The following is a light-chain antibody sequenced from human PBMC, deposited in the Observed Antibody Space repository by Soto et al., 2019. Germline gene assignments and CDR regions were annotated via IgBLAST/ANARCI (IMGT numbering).Light chain of an antibody. CDR1: QSVSNW. CDR2: DAS. V-gene: IGKV1-5*01. Sequence: DIQMTQSPSTLSASVGDRVTITCRASQSVSNWLAWYQQKPGKPPKLLIYDASTLESGVPSRFSGSVSGTEFTLTISSLQPDDFATYYCQQYITYLYTFGQGTKLEIK. CDR3: QQYITYLYT. J-gene: IGKJ2*01.